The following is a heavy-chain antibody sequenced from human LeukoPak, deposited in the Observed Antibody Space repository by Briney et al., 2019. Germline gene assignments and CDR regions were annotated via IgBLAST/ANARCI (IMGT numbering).Heavy chain of an antibody. CDR1: GYTFTSND. Sequence: GASVKVSCKASGYTFTSNDINWVRQATGQGLEWMGWMNPNSGNTGYAQKFQGRVTMTRNTSISTAYMELSSLRSEDTAVYYCARRKDYYDSSGYYSGDAFDIWGQGTMVTVSS. V-gene: IGHV1-8*01. CDR3: ARRKDYYDSSGYYSGDAFDI. CDR2: MNPNSGNT. D-gene: IGHD3-22*01. J-gene: IGHJ3*02.